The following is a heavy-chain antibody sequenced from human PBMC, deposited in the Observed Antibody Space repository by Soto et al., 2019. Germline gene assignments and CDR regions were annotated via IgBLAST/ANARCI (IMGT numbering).Heavy chain of an antibody. Sequence: VQLQQSGPGLVKPSQTLSLTCAISGDSVSTNGVAWNWIRLSPSRGLEWLGRTYYRAKWNTDYALSVKGRITINPDTSKNQFSLQLNSVTPEDTAVYYCARGKHSTFDIWGQGTMVAVSS. D-gene: IGHD6-13*01. J-gene: IGHJ3*02. CDR2: TYYRAKWNT. CDR3: ARGKHSTFDI. CDR1: GDSVSTNGVA. V-gene: IGHV6-1*01.